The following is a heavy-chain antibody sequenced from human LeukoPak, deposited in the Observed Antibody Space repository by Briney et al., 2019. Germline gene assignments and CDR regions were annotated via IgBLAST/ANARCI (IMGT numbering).Heavy chain of an antibody. CDR2: FYYSGST. Sequence: PSETLSLTCSVSGGSTSSHYWSWIRQPPGKGLEWIGYFYYSGSTHYNPSLKSRVTISVDTSRNQFSLKLSSVTAADTAVYYCVHAGWYNWFDPWGQGALVTVSS. CDR3: VHAGWYNWFDP. V-gene: IGHV4-59*11. CDR1: GGSTSSHY. J-gene: IGHJ5*02.